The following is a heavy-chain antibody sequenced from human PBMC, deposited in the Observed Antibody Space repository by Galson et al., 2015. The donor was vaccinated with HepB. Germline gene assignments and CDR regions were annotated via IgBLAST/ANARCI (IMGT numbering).Heavy chain of an antibody. V-gene: IGHV1-69*06. CDR1: GGTFSSYA. CDR3: ARVPSRAGATPQAYYFDY. J-gene: IGHJ4*02. D-gene: IGHD1-26*01. Sequence: SCKASGGTFSSYAISWVRQAPGQGLEWMGGIIPIFGTANYAQKFQGRVTITADKSTSTAYMELSSLRSEDTAVYYCARVPSRAGATPQAYYFDYWGQGTLVTVSS. CDR2: IIPIFGTA.